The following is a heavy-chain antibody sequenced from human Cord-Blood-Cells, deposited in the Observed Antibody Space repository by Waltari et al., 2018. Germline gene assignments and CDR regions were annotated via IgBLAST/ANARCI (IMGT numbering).Heavy chain of an antibody. CDR1: GGSISSYY. V-gene: IGHV4-59*01. Sequence: QVQLQESVPGLVKPSETLSLTCTVSGGSISSYYWSWIRQPPGKGLEWIGYIYYSGSTNYNPSLKSRVTISVDTSKNQFSLKLSSVTAADTAVYYCARSEGDFWSGYKYFQHWGQGTLVTVSS. CDR3: ARSEGDFWSGYKYFQH. D-gene: IGHD3-3*01. J-gene: IGHJ1*01. CDR2: IYYSGST.